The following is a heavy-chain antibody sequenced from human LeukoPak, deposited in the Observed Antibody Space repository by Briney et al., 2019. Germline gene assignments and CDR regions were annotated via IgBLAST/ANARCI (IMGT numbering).Heavy chain of an antibody. Sequence: GGSLRLSCAASGFTFSSYGMLWVRQAPGKGLECVAIISYDGSNKYYADAVKGRFTISRDNSKNTLYLQMNSLRAEDTAVYYCAKKNKGSGSYYNYGLDYWGQGTLVTVSS. CDR2: ISYDGSNK. J-gene: IGHJ4*02. CDR1: GFTFSSYG. V-gene: IGHV3-30*18. D-gene: IGHD3-10*01. CDR3: AKKNKGSGSYYNYGLDY.